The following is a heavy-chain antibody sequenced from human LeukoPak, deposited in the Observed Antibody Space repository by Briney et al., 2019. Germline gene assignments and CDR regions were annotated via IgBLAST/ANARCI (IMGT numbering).Heavy chain of an antibody. CDR3: ARDYYYGMDV. V-gene: IGHV3-21*01. Sequence: GGSLRLSCAASGFTFSSNAISWVRQAPGKGLEWVSFISSGSNYIYYADSVKGRFTISRDNAKNSLYLQMNRLRAEDTAVYYCARDYYYGMDVWGQGTTVTVSS. CDR2: ISSGSNYI. CDR1: GFTFSSNA. J-gene: IGHJ6*02.